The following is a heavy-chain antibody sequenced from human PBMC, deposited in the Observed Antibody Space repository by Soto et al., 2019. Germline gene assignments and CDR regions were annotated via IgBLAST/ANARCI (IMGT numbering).Heavy chain of an antibody. CDR2: ITAGGEGT. J-gene: IGHJ4*02. V-gene: IGHV3-23*01. Sequence: GGSLRLSCAASGFIFSTYAMSWVRQAPGKGLEWVSTITAGGEGTYYAASVRGRFTISRDTSKNKVYLQMNSLRAEDTALYFCAKTSSGWYRGIDFWGQGA. CDR1: GFIFSTYA. CDR3: AKTSSGWYRGIDF. D-gene: IGHD6-19*01.